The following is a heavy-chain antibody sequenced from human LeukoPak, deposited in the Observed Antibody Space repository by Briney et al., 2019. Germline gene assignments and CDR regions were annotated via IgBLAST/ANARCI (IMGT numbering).Heavy chain of an antibody. D-gene: IGHD2-2*01. Sequence: SETLSLTCSVSGGAFKTYYWTWIRQPPGKGLEWIGYVYNSGSTNYINYNPPFTSRVTRSVDTSTNQFSLRVSSATAADTAVYYCARASEYGEYGMDVWGQGTTVIVSS. CDR3: ARASEYGEYGMDV. CDR1: GGAFKTYY. J-gene: IGHJ6*02. CDR2: VYNSGSTNYI. V-gene: IGHV4-59*01.